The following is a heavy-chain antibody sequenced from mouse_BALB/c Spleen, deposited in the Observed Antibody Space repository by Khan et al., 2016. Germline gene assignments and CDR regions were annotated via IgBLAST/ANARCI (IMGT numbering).Heavy chain of an antibody. D-gene: IGHD2-1*01. CDR3: VREGNDGNYYAMDY. J-gene: IGHJ4*01. V-gene: IGHV10-3*03. CDR1: GFTFNTYA. Sequence: EVQLVESGGGLVQPKGSLKLSCAASGFTFNTYAMHWVCQAPGKGLEWVARIRSKSNNYATYYADSVKDRFTISRDDSQSMLYLQMNNLKTEDTAMYYCVREGNDGNYYAMDYWGQGTSVTVSS. CDR2: IRSKSNNYAT.